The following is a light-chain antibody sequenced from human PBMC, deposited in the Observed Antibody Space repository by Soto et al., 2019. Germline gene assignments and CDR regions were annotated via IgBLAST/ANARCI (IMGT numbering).Light chain of an antibody. CDR3: QYSYSSPT. Sequence: DIQVTQSPSSLSASVGDRVTITCRASQNIFTYLNWYQQRPGKAPNLLIYATSNLHSGVPSRFSGSGSGTDFTLTISSLQPEDFATYYWQYSYSSPTFGQGTKVEIK. CDR1: QNIFTY. J-gene: IGKJ2*01. CDR2: ATS. V-gene: IGKV1-39*01.